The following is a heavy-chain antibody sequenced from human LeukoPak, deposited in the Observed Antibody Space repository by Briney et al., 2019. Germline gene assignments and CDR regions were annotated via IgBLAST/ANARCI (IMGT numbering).Heavy chain of an antibody. Sequence: GGSLRLSCEASGLTFSNYGMSWVRQAPGKGLQWVSAITGDGTTTFYADSVKGRFTISRDNCKNMLYLQMSSLRAEDTAIYYCAKMQGYFDYWGQGTLVPVSS. CDR1: GLTFSNYG. CDR3: AKMQGYFDY. J-gene: IGHJ4*02. CDR2: ITGDGTTT. V-gene: IGHV3-23*01.